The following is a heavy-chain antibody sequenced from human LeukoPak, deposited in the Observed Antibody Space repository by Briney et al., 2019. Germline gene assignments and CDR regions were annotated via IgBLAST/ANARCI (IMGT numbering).Heavy chain of an antibody. Sequence: SETLSLTCTVSGGSISSYYWSWIRQPPGKRLEWIGYIYYSGSTNYNPSLKSRVTISVDTSKNQFSLKLSSVTAADTAVYYCARNTAMEYYYMDVWGKGTTVTVSS. V-gene: IGHV4-59*01. D-gene: IGHD5-18*01. J-gene: IGHJ6*03. CDR3: ARNTAMEYYYMDV. CDR2: IYYSGST. CDR1: GGSISSYY.